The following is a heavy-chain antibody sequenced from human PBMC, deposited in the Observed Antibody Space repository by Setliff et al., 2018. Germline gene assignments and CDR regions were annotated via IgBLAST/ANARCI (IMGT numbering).Heavy chain of an antibody. D-gene: IGHD2-21*01. CDR2: INSDGSST. CDR3: ARDSLYCGGTSCYVDY. V-gene: IGHV3-74*01. Sequence: GGSLRLSCAASGFTFSSYWMHWVRQAPGKGLVWVSRINSDGSSTSYADSVKGRFTISRDNAKNTLYLQMNSLRAEDTAVYYCARDSLYCGGTSCYVDYWGQGTLVTVSS. J-gene: IGHJ4*02. CDR1: GFTFSSYW.